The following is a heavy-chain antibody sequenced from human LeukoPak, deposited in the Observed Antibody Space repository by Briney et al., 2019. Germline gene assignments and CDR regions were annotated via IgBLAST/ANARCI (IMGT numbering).Heavy chain of an antibody. CDR1: GGSISSRTYY. CDR3: ARHKTEYYFDF. D-gene: IGHD3-10*01. V-gene: IGHV4-39*01. CDR2: IYYSGTT. Sequence: SETLSLTCTVSGGSISSRTYYWGWIRQPPGKGLEWIASIYYSGTTHHNPSLKSRVTISVDTSKNQFSLKLGSVTAADTAVYYCARHKTEYYFDFWGQGTLVTVSS. J-gene: IGHJ4*02.